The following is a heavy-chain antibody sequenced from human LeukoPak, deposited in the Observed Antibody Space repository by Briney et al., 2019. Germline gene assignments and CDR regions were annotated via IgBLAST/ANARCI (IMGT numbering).Heavy chain of an antibody. J-gene: IGHJ4*02. D-gene: IGHD3-9*01. V-gene: IGHV3-23*01. CDR3: AKWGDYDVLTGYYVSDY. CDR1: GFTFSNYA. CDR2: ITGGGSGI. Sequence: GASLRLSCAASGFTFSNYAMSWVRQAPGKGLEWVSAITGGGSGIYYADSMKSRFTIPRDNSKNTLYLQINSLRAEDTAVYYCAKWGDYDVLTGYYVSDYWGQGTLVTVS.